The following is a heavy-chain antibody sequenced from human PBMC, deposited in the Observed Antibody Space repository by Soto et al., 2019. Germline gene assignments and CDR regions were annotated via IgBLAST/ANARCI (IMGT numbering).Heavy chain of an antibody. D-gene: IGHD3-22*01. J-gene: IGHJ1*01. Sequence: QVQLQESGPGLVKPSQTLSLTCTVSGGYISSGGYYWSWIRQHPRKGLEWIGYIYYSGSTYYNPSLKRRVTRSVDSSKNQFSLELISGTAVDTAVYYCAICDSCGSWGFQQWCQGTLVTVSS. CDR2: IYYSGST. CDR1: GGYISSGGYY. V-gene: IGHV4-31*03. CDR3: AICDSCGSWGFQQ.